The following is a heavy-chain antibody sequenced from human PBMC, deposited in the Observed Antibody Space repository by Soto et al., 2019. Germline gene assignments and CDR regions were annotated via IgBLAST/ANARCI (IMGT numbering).Heavy chain of an antibody. CDR1: GFTFSSYA. CDR3: AKDFRHCSSTSCPIYYFDY. J-gene: IGHJ4*02. V-gene: IGHV3-23*01. D-gene: IGHD2-2*01. CDR2: ISGSGGST. Sequence: GGSLRLSCAASGFTFSSYAMSWVRQAPGKGLEWVSAISGSGGSTYYADSVKGRFTISRDNSKNTLYLQMNSLRAEDTAVYYCAKDFRHCSSTSCPIYYFDYWGQGTLVTVSS.